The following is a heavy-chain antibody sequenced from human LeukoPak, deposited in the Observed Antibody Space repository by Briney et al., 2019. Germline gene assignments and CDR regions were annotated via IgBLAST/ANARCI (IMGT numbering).Heavy chain of an antibody. CDR2: ISGSGGRT. J-gene: IGHJ3*02. CDR3: ARGHDAFDI. V-gene: IGHV3-23*01. Sequence: PGGSLRLSCAASGFTFSSYSMNWVRQAPGKGLEWVSAISGSGGRTYYADSVKGRFTISRDNSKNTLYLQMNSLRAEDTAVYYCARGHDAFDIWGQGTMVTVSS. CDR1: GFTFSSYS.